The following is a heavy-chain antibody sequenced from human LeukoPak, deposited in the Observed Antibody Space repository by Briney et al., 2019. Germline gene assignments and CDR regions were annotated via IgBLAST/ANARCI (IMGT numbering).Heavy chain of an antibody. CDR1: GFTFSSYA. CDR3: ARGVRIAVAGNIDY. D-gene: IGHD6-19*01. Sequence: GGSLRLSCAASGFTFSSYAMHWVRQAPGKGLEWEAAISYDGSNKKYADSVKGRFTISRDNSKNTLYLQMNSLRAEDTAVYYCARGVRIAVAGNIDYWGQGTLVTVSS. J-gene: IGHJ4*02. V-gene: IGHV3-30-3*02. CDR2: ISYDGSNK.